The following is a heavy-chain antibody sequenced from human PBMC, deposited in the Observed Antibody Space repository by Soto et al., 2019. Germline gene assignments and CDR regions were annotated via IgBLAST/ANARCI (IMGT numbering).Heavy chain of an antibody. CDR1: GYTFTSYQ. CDR2: INPGGGST. J-gene: IGHJ4*02. CDR3: ERAYSGSSSHDY. Sequence: ASVKVSCKASGYTFTSYQMHWVRQAPGQGLEWMGIINPGGGSTTYTQKFQGRVTMTRDTSTSTFYMDLSSLRSEDTAVYYCERAYSGSSSHDYWGQGTLVTVSS. V-gene: IGHV1-46*01. D-gene: IGHD6-6*01.